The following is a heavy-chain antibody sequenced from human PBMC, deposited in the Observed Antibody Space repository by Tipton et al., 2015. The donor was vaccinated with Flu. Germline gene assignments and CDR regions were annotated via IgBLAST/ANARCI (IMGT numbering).Heavy chain of an antibody. CDR2: IYDSGTT. J-gene: IGHJ3*02. CDR3: ARWTSALEAFDI. CDR1: GGSLSTSTDY. Sequence: TLSLTCTVSGGSLSTSTDYGGWIRQSPGKGLEYIASIYDSGTTYYNPSLKSRVTISIDTSRNQFSLRLSPVTAADTAVYYCARWTSALEAFDIWGRGTMVTVSS. V-gene: IGHV4-39*01. D-gene: IGHD3-3*01.